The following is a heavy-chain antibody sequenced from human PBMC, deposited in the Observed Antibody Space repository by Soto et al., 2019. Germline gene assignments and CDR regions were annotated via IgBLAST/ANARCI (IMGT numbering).Heavy chain of an antibody. CDR2: ISSSSSYI. V-gene: IGHV3-21*01. J-gene: IGHJ4*02. D-gene: IGHD6-13*01. CDR1: GFTFSSYS. Sequence: SGFTFSSYSMNWVRQAPGKGLEWVSSISSSSSYIYYADSVKGRFTISRDNAKNSLYLQMNSLRAEDTAVYYCARARYSSSWYDPPFDYWGQGTLVTVSS. CDR3: ARARYSSSWYDPPFDY.